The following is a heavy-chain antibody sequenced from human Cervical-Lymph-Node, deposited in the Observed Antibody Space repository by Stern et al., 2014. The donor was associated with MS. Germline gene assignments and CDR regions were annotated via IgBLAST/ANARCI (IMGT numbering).Heavy chain of an antibody. CDR2: VNANGGSA. CDR1: GYTFIRYY. Sequence: QVQLVQSGAQVKKPGASVKVSCKGSGYTFIRYYIQWVRQAPGQGLEWMGIVNANGGSARDAQKFQGRVTMASDTSTSTVSMELSSLRSEDTAVYYCVTLYDSSGNYGMEVWGQGTTVIVSS. CDR3: VTLYDSSGNYGMEV. J-gene: IGHJ6*02. D-gene: IGHD5/OR15-5a*01. V-gene: IGHV1-46*01.